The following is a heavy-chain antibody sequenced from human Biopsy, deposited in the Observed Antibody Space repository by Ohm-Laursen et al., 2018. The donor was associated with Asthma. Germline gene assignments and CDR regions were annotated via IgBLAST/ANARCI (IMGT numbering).Heavy chain of an antibody. J-gene: IGHJ3*02. D-gene: IGHD3-9*01. CDR3: ARTYFDFLTGQVHDAFAM. V-gene: IGHV1-3*01. Sequence: ASVKVSCNASGYTFINYAIHWVRQAPGHSLEWMGWINAANGTTKYSQKFQGRLTISRDTSASTAYMDLSSLRSEDTAVYYCARTYFDFLTGQVHDAFAMWGQGTMVTVSS. CDR2: INAANGTT. CDR1: GYTFINYA.